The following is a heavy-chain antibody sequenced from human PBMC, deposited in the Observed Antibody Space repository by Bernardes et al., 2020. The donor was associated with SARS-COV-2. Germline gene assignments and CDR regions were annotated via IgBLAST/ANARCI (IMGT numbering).Heavy chain of an antibody. J-gene: IGHJ4*02. CDR3: ARHTYRAGGNDYS. D-gene: IGHD5-12*01. CDR2: VYFSGST. V-gene: IGHV4-39*01. Sequence: SETLSLTCTVSGGSISSNTYYWGWLLQPPGKGLEWIGSVYFSGSTYYNPSLKSRVTISVDTSKNHFSLKLSSVTAADTGLYFCARHTYRAGGNDYSWGQGTLVSVSS. CDR1: GGSISSNTYY.